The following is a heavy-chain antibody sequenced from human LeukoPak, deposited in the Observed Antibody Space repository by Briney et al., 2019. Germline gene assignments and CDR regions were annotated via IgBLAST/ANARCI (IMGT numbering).Heavy chain of an antibody. V-gene: IGHV4-34*01. D-gene: IGHD3-16*02. CDR2: INHSGST. J-gene: IGHJ4*02. Sequence: SETLSLTCAVYGGSFSGYYWSWIRQPPGKGLEWIGEINHSGSTNYNPSLKSRVTISADTSKNQFSLKLSSVTAADTAVYYCARGLYDYVWGSYRLHFDYWGQGTLVTVSS. CDR3: ARGLYDYVWGSYRLHFDY. CDR1: GGSFSGYY.